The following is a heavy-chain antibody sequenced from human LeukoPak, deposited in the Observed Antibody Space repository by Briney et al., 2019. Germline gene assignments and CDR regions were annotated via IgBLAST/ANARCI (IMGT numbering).Heavy chain of an antibody. CDR3: TRHGSYYGMDV. J-gene: IGHJ6*02. V-gene: IGHV3-73*01. CDR1: GFTFSGSA. CDR2: IRSKANNYAT. Sequence: GGSLRLSCAASGFTFSGSAMHWVRQASGKGLEWVGRIRSKANNYATAYAASVKGRFTISRDDSKNTAYLQMNSLKTEDTAVYYCTRHGSYYGMDVWGQRTTVTVSS.